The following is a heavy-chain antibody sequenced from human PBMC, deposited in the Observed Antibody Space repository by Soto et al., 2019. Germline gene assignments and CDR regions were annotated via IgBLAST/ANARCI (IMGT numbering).Heavy chain of an antibody. V-gene: IGHV1-69*06. J-gene: IGHJ6*02. CDR1: GGTFSSYA. D-gene: IGHD2-15*01. Sequence: QVQLVQSGAEVKKPGSSVKVSCKASGGTFSSYAISWVRQAPGQGLGWMGGIIPIFGTANYAQKFQGRVTITADKSTSTAYMELSILRSEATAVYYCARFVAIPGDYYGMDVWGQGTTVTVSS. CDR3: ARFVAIPGDYYGMDV. CDR2: IIPIFGTA.